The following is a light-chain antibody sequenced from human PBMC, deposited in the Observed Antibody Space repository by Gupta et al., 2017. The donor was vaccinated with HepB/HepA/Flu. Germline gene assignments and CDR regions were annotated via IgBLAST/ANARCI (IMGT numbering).Light chain of an antibody. CDR3: QKYNSAPLT. CDR2: AAS. V-gene: IGKV1-27*01. J-gene: IGKJ4*01. CDR1: QGISNY. Sequence: DIQMTQSPSSLSASVGDRVIITCRASQGISNYLAWYQQKPGKVPKLLIYAASTLQSGVPSRFSGSGSGTDFTLTISSLQPEDVATSCQKYNSAPLTFGGGTKVEIK.